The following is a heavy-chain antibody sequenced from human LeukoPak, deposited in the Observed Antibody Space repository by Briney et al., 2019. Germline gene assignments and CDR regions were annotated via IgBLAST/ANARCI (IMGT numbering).Heavy chain of an antibody. Sequence: TSETLSLTCAVYGGSFSGYYWSWIRQPPGKGLEWIGEINHSGSTNYNPSLKSRVTISVDTSKNQFSLKLSSVTAADTAVYYCARRIAAAGTVAFDIWGQGTMVTVSS. J-gene: IGHJ3*02. D-gene: IGHD6-13*01. CDR3: ARRIAAAGTVAFDI. CDR2: INHSGST. V-gene: IGHV4-34*01. CDR1: GGSFSGYY.